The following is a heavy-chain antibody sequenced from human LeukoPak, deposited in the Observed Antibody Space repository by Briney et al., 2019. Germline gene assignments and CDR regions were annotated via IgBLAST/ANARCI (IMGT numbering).Heavy chain of an antibody. CDR2: IYYSGST. J-gene: IGHJ5*02. Sequence: SETLSLTCAVSGGSISSSNWGSWVRQPPGEGLEWIGSIYYSGSTYYNPSLKSRVTISVDTSKNQFSLKLSSVTAADTAVYYCARDEWNYYWFDPWGQGTLVTVSS. CDR3: ARDEWNYYWFDP. V-gene: IGHV4-4*02. D-gene: IGHD1-7*01. CDR1: GGSISSSNW.